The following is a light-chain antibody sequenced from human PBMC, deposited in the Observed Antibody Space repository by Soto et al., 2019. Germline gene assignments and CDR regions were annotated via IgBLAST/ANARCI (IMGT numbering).Light chain of an antibody. CDR3: KSYAGSTTYV. Sequence: QSVLTQPPCSPGSPGQSVTISCTGTKNDIGVYDFVSWYQHHPGKAPRLIIYEVVQRPSGVPDRFSGSKSGNKASLTVSGLQAADEADYFCKSYAGSTTYVLGSGTQVTVL. CDR2: EVV. J-gene: IGLJ1*01. CDR1: KNDIGVYDF. V-gene: IGLV2-8*01.